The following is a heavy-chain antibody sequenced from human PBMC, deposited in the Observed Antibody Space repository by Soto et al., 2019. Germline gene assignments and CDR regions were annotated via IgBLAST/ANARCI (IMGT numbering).Heavy chain of an antibody. Sequence: WGALRLSCAASGFTFSSYAMSWVRQAPGKGLEWVSAISGSGGSTYYADSVKGRFTISRDNSKNTLYLQMNSLRAEDTAVYYCAKDLLLRYFDWPNYYYYYGMDVWGQGTTVTVSS. D-gene: IGHD3-9*01. CDR3: AKDLLLRYFDWPNYYYYYGMDV. J-gene: IGHJ6*02. CDR2: ISGSGGST. V-gene: IGHV3-23*01. CDR1: GFTFSSYA.